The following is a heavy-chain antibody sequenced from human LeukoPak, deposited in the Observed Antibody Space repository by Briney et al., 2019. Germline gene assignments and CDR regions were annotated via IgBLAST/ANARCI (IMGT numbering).Heavy chain of an antibody. CDR1: GFTFSSYA. D-gene: IGHD3-3*01. J-gene: IGHJ3*02. V-gene: IGHV3-23*01. Sequence: TGGSLRLSCAASGFTFSSYAMSWVRQAPGKGLEWVSAISGSGGRTYYADSVRGRFTISRDNSETTLFLQMNGLRADDTAVYYCAKDRRSGPPDAFDIWGPGTVVTVSS. CDR3: AKDRRSGPPDAFDI. CDR2: ISGSGGRT.